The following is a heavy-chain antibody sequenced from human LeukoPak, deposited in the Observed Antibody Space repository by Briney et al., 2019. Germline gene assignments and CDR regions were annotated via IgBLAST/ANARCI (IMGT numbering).Heavy chain of an antibody. Sequence: PSQTLSLTCAVSGGSISSGGYSWSWIRQPPGKGLEWIGYIYHSGSTYYNPSLKSRVTISVDRSKNQFSLKLSSVTAADTAVYYCARAHYGSGSYADYWGQGTLVTVSS. J-gene: IGHJ4*02. V-gene: IGHV4-30-2*01. CDR3: ARAHYGSGSYADY. CDR2: IYHSGST. CDR1: GGSISSGGYS. D-gene: IGHD3-10*01.